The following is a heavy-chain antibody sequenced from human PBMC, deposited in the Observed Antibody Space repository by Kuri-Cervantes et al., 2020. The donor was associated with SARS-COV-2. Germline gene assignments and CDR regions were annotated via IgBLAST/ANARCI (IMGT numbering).Heavy chain of an antibody. CDR2: IKQDGSEK. D-gene: IGHD6-13*01. J-gene: IGHJ4*02. V-gene: IGHV3-7*03. CDR1: GFTFSSYW. Sequence: GGSLRLSCAASGFTFSSYWMSWVRQAPGKGLEWVANIKQDGSEKYYVDSVKGRSTISRDNAMNSLYLQMNSLRAEDTALYYCAREKGSSSWPIDYWGQGTLVTVSS. CDR3: AREKGSSSWPIDY.